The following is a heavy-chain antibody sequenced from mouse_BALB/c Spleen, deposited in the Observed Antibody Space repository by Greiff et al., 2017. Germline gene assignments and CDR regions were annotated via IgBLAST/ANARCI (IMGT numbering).Heavy chain of an antibody. J-gene: IGHJ1*01. D-gene: IGHD1-1*01. CDR3: ARDYGSSYLFDV. V-gene: IGHV5-17*02. CDR2: ISSGSSTI. CDR1: GFTFSSFG. Sequence: EVQLVESGGGLVQPGGSRKLSCAASGFTFSSFGMHWVRQAPEKGLEWVAYISSGSSTIYYADTVKGRFTISRDNPKNTLFLQMTSLRSEDTAMYYCARDYGSSYLFDVWGAGTTVTVSS.